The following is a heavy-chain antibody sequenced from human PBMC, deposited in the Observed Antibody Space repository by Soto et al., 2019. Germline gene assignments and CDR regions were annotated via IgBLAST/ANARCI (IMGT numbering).Heavy chain of an antibody. D-gene: IGHD6-13*01. CDR3: AKGIAAAGYYYYYGMDV. V-gene: IGHV3-23*01. J-gene: IGHJ6*02. Sequence: LRLSCAASGFTFSSYAINWVRQAPGKGLEWVSAISGSGGSTYYADSVKGRFTSSRDNSKNTLYLQINSLRAEDTAVYYCAKGIAAAGYYYYYGMDVWGQGTTVTVSS. CDR2: ISGSGGST. CDR1: GFTFSSYA.